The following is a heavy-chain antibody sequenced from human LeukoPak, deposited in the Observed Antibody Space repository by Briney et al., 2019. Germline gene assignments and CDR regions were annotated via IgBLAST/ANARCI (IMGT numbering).Heavy chain of an antibody. CDR3: AKDSRSYDQFTFDY. CDR1: GFTFDDYA. J-gene: IGHJ4*02. CDR2: ISWNSGSI. D-gene: IGHD2-2*01. Sequence: GGSLRLSCAASGFTFDDYAMHWVRQAPGMGLEWVSGISWNSGSIGYADSVKGRFTISRDNAKNSLYLQMNSLRAEDTALYYCAKDSRSYDQFTFDYWGQGTLVTVSS. V-gene: IGHV3-9*01.